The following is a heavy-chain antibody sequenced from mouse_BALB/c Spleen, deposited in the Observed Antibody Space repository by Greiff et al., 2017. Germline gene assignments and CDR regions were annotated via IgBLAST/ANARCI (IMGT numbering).Heavy chain of an antibody. CDR1: GFTFNTYA. V-gene: IGHV10-1*02. CDR2: IRSKSNNYAT. D-gene: IGHD2-1*01. Sequence: EVKVVESGGGLVQPKGSLKLSCAASGFTFNTYAMNWVRQAPGKGLEWVARIRSKSNNYATYYADSVKDRFTISRDDSQSMLYLQMNNLKTEDTAMYYCVGQGYLLWSLYYAMDYWGQGTSVTVSS. CDR3: VGQGYLLWSLYYAMDY. J-gene: IGHJ4*01.